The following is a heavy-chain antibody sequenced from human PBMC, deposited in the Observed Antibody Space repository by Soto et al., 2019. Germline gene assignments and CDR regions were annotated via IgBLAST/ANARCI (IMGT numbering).Heavy chain of an antibody. CDR1: GGSISSHY. CDR2: IYYSGSI. V-gene: IGHV4-59*11. J-gene: IGHJ4*02. CDR3: ARSVGATPFDY. D-gene: IGHD1-26*01. Sequence: KPSETLSLTCTVSGGSISSHYWSWIRQPPGKGLEWIGCIYYSGSINYNPSLKSRVTISVDTSKNQFSLKLSSVTAADTAVYYCARSVGATPFDYWGQGTLVTVSS.